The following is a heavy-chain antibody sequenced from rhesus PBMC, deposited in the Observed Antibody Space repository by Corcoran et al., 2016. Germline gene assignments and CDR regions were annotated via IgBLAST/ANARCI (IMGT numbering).Heavy chain of an antibody. V-gene: IGHV3S5*01. CDR3: AKVWDWGDYYVDY. Sequence: EVQLVESGGGLVQPGGSLRLSCAASGFTFSSYGMSWVRQSQGKGLEWVSFISNGGGSTYYADSVKGRVHISRDNSKNTLSRQMNSLRAEDTSVYYCAKVWDWGDYYVDYWGQGVLVTVSS. D-gene: IGHD3-34*01. CDR1: GFTFSSYG. J-gene: IGHJ4*01. CDR2: ISNGGGST.